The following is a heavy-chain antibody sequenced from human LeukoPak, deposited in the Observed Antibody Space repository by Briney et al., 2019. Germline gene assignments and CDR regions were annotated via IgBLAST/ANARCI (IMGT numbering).Heavy chain of an antibody. J-gene: IGHJ4*02. D-gene: IGHD3-22*01. CDR3: ARDRYYYDSSGYYFDY. CDR2: ISYDGSNK. V-gene: IGHV3-30-3*01. Sequence: GSLRLSCAASGFTFSSYWMSWVRQAPGKGLEWVAVISYDGSNKYYADSVKGRFTISRDNSKNTLYLQMNSLRAEDTAVYYCARDRYYYDSSGYYFDYWGQGTLVTVSS. CDR1: GFTFSSYW.